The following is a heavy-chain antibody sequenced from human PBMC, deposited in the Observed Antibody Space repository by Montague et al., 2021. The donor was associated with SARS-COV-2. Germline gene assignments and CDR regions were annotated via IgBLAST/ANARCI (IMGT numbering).Heavy chain of an antibody. CDR1: GSWNCGADW. D-gene: IGHD3-9*01. Sequence: SETLSLTCVRLGSWNCGADWWTSRLQPPGTWMSCVVCIFYSRSTYYNPSLKSRVTISVDTSKNQFSLKLSSVTAADTAVYYCARDGSLRFEILIGPRHYYYGMDVWGQGTTVTVSS. CDR2: IFYSRST. CDR3: ARDGSLRFEILIGPRHYYYGMDV. J-gene: IGHJ6*02. V-gene: IGHV4-38-2*02.